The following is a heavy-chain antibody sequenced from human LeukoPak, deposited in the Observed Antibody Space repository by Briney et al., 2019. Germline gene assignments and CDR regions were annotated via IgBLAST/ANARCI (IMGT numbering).Heavy chain of an antibody. D-gene: IGHD3-22*01. V-gene: IGHV3-7*03. CDR2: IKHDGSEE. Sequence: GGSLRLSCVASGFTFSSYWMSWVRQAPGKGLEWVANIKHDGSEEYYVDSVKGRFTISRDNAKNSLYLQMNSLRAEDTAVYYCARDRGYYYDSSGYLLEANFDYWGQGTLVTVSS. CDR3: ARDRGYYYDSSGYLLEANFDY. J-gene: IGHJ4*02. CDR1: GFTFSSYW.